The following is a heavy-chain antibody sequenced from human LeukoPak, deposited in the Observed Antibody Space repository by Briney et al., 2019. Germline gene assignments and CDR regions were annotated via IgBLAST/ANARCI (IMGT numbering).Heavy chain of an antibody. Sequence: GRSLRLSCAASGFTSDDYAMHWVRQAPGKGLEWVSGISWNSGSIGYADSVKGRFTISRDNAKNSLYLQMNSLRAEDTALYYCAKDSVTTVTTFGYFDYWGQGTLVTVSS. D-gene: IGHD4-17*01. CDR1: GFTSDDYA. J-gene: IGHJ4*02. CDR3: AKDSVTTVTTFGYFDY. V-gene: IGHV3-9*02. CDR2: ISWNSGSI.